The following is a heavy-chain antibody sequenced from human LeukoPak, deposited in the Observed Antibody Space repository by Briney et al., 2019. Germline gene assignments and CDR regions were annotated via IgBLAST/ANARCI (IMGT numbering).Heavy chain of an antibody. D-gene: IGHD1-7*01. CDR2: IGGSGGST. J-gene: IGHJ4*02. Sequence: ACALRLSGAACGLSLSGYAMSWVRQAAGKERDWASGIGGSGGSTYYAGPVKGRLTISRNNSKNTLYLQRNRLRAEDKAVYYCARNFGNVDYWGQGTLVTVSS. CDR1: GLSLSGYA. V-gene: IGHV3-23*01. CDR3: ARNFGNVDY.